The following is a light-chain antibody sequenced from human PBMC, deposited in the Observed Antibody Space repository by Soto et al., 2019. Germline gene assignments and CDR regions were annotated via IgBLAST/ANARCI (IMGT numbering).Light chain of an antibody. CDR2: DVS. V-gene: IGLV2-14*01. Sequence: QSALTQPASVSGSPRQSITISCTGTSSDVGRFNYVAWYQQHPGKAPKLIIYDVSNRPSGVSNRFSGSKSGNTASLTISGLQAEDEADYYCSSYTNSRTVVFGGGTKLTVL. CDR1: SSDVGRFNY. CDR3: SSYTNSRTVV. J-gene: IGLJ2*01.